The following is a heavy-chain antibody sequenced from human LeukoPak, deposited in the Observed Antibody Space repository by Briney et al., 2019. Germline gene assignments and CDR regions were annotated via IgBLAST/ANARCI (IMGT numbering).Heavy chain of an antibody. Sequence: PSGGSLRLSCAASGFTFSSYAMHWVRQAPGKGLEWVAVISYDGSNKYYADSVKGRFTISRDNSKNTLYLQMNSLRAEDTAVYYCARDAHSPYYDSSGYPIPHYYYYGMDVWGQGTTVTVSS. D-gene: IGHD3-22*01. J-gene: IGHJ6*02. CDR3: ARDAHSPYYDSSGYPIPHYYYYGMDV. CDR2: ISYDGSNK. V-gene: IGHV3-30-3*01. CDR1: GFTFSSYA.